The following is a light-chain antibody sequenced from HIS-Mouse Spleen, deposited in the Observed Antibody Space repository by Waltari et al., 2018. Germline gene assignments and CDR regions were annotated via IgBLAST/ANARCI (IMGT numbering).Light chain of an antibody. CDR1: ALPTKS. V-gene: IGLV3-10*01. CDR3: YSTDSSGNHRV. Sequence: SYELTQPPSVSVSPGQTARITCSGDALPTKSAYWYQQKSGQAPVLVIYEDSKRPSGIPERVSGSSSGTMATLTISGAQVEDEADYYCYSTDSSGNHRVFGGGTKLTVL. J-gene: IGLJ2*01. CDR2: EDS.